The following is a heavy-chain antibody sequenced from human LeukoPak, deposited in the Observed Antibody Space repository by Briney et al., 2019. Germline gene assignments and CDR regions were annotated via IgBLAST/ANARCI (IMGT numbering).Heavy chain of an antibody. Sequence: QPGGSLRLSCAASGFSVGTNYMTWVRQAPGKGLEWVSVIYSGDNTYYADSVKGRFTISRDNSKNTLYLQMNSLRAEDTAVYCCAKPYEANPPSFDPWGQGTLVTVSS. J-gene: IGHJ5*02. CDR3: AKPYEANPPSFDP. D-gene: IGHD5-12*01. CDR1: GFSVGTNY. CDR2: IYSGDNT. V-gene: IGHV3-53*01.